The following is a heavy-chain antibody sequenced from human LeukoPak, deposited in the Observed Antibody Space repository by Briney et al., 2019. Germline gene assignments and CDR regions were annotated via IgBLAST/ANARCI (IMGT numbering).Heavy chain of an antibody. J-gene: IGHJ4*02. D-gene: IGHD3-16*02. Sequence: SETLSLTCTVSGYSISSGYYCGWIRQPPGKGLEWIGEINHSGSTNYNPSLKSRVTISVDTSKNQFSLMLSSVTAADTAVYYCARGRYSRDYVWGSYRFVYWGQGTLVTVSS. CDR2: INHSGST. V-gene: IGHV4-38-2*02. CDR1: GYSISSGYY. CDR3: ARGRYSRDYVWGSYRFVY.